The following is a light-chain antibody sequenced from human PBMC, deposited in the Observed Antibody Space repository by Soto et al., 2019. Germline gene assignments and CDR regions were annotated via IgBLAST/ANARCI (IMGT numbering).Light chain of an antibody. V-gene: IGLV2-11*01. CDR3: CSYAGGYFFEVI. CDR2: DVT. CDR1: SSDVDDYNF. Sequence: QSALTQPRSVSGSPGQSVTISCTGTSSDVDDYNFVSWYQQHPGTAPKLMIYDVTKRPSGVPGRFSGSRSGNTASLTISGLQIEDEAHYYCCSYAGGYFFEVIFGGGTQLTVL. J-gene: IGLJ2*01.